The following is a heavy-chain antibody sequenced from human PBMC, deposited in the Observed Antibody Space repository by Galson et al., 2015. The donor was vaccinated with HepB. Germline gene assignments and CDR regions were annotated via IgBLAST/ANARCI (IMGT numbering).Heavy chain of an antibody. CDR2: ISSNGGST. CDR3: VKDTGAGFSGGDSCFDY. Sequence: SLRLSCAASGFTFSSYAMHWVRLAPGKGLEYVSAISSNGGSTYYADSVKGRFTISRDNSKNTLYLQMSSLRAEDTAVYYCVKDTGAGFSGGDSCFDYWGQGTLVTVSS. J-gene: IGHJ4*02. CDR1: GFTFSSYA. V-gene: IGHV3-64D*06. D-gene: IGHD2-21*02.